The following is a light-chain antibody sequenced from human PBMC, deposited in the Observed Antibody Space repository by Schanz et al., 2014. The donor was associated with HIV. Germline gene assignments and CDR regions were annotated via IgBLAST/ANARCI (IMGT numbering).Light chain of an antibody. V-gene: IGLV2-14*01. Sequence: QSALTQPASVSGSPGQSISISCTGTSGDVGSYNYVSWYQQHPGKAPKLMIYDVSKRPSGVPNRFSGSKSGNTASLTISGLQAEDEADYYCATWDTSLSAWVFGGGTKLTVL. CDR1: SGDVGSYNY. CDR2: DVS. CDR3: ATWDTSLSAWV. J-gene: IGLJ3*02.